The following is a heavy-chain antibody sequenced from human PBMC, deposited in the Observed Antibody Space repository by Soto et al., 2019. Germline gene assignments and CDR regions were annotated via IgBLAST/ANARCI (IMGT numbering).Heavy chain of an antibody. D-gene: IGHD3-10*01. CDR1: GGSISSYY. V-gene: IGHV4-59*01. J-gene: IGHJ3*02. CDR3: ARVWGGAFDI. Sequence: PSETLSLTCSVSGGSISSYYWNWIRQPPGKGLEWIGFVYYSGTTNYNPSLKSRVAISVDTSKNQFSLTLSSVTAADTAVYYCARVWGGAFDIWGQGTMVTVSS. CDR2: VYYSGTT.